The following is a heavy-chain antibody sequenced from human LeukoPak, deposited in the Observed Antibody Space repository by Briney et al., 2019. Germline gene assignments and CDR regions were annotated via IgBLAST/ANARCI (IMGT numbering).Heavy chain of an antibody. V-gene: IGHV3-30*18. Sequence: GGSLRLSCAASGFTSSSYGMHWVRQAPGKGLEWVAVISYDGSNKYYADSVKGRFTISRDNSKNTLYLQMNSLRAEDTAVYYCAKDSSGSYQEYFDYWGQGTLVTVSS. J-gene: IGHJ4*02. CDR2: ISYDGSNK. CDR3: AKDSSGSYQEYFDY. D-gene: IGHD1-26*01. CDR1: GFTSSSYG.